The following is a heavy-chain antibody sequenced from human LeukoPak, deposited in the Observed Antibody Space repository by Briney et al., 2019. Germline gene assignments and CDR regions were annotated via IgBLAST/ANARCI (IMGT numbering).Heavy chain of an antibody. CDR1: GYTFTGYY. Sequence: ASVKVSCKASGYTFTGYYMHWMRQAPGQGLEWMGWINPNSGDTNYAQKFQGRVTMTRDTSITTAYMELSRLRSDDTAVYYCARDLAGQYCSSTAYCTFIRDTYFDYWGQGTLVTVSS. D-gene: IGHD2-2*01. V-gene: IGHV1-2*02. J-gene: IGHJ4*02. CDR3: ARDLAGQYCSSTAYCTFIRDTYFDY. CDR2: INPNSGDT.